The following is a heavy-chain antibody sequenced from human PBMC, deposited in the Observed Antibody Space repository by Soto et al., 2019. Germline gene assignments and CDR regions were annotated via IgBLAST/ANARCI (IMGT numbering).Heavy chain of an antibody. Sequence: SETLSLTCAVYGGSFSGYYWSWIRQPPGKGLEWFGEINYSGSTNYNPSLKSRVTISVDTSKNQFSLKLSSVTAADTAVYYCAREGIGYIYGYRTYYYYGMDVWGQGTTVTVSS. CDR3: AREGIGYIYGYRTYYYYGMDV. V-gene: IGHV4-34*01. CDR2: INYSGST. J-gene: IGHJ6*02. D-gene: IGHD5-18*01. CDR1: GGSFSGYY.